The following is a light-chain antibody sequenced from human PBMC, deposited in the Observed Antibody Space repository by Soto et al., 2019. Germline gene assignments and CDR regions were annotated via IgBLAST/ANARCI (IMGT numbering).Light chain of an antibody. V-gene: IGLV2-14*02. CDR3: SSYTSSSIPYV. CDR2: DVS. CDR1: SSDVGSYNL. Sequence: QSVLXQPASVSGSPGQSITISCTGTSSDVGSYNLVSWYQQHPGKAPKLMIYDVSNRPSGVSNRFSGSKSGNTASLTISGLQAEDEADYYCSSYTSSSIPYVLGTGTKVTVL. J-gene: IGLJ1*01.